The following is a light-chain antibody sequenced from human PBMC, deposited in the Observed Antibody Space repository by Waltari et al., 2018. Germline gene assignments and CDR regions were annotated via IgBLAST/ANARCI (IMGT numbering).Light chain of an antibody. Sequence: EIVLTQSPGTLSLSPGETATLSCRASQSVSMNYLSWFQQKPGQAPRLLIYGSSMRAAGVPDRFSGGGSGTDFTLTITRLEPEDFAVYHCQQFGLITFGGGTKVEIK. CDR1: QSVSMNY. J-gene: IGKJ4*01. V-gene: IGKV3-20*01. CDR2: GSS. CDR3: QQFGLIT.